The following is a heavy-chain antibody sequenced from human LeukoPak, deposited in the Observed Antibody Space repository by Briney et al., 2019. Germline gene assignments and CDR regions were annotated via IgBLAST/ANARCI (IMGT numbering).Heavy chain of an antibody. CDR2: INPSGGST. V-gene: IGHV1-46*01. CDR3: ARGNGITRWAHAFDI. CDR1: GYTFTSYY. Sequence: GASVKVSCKASGYTFTSYYMHWVRQAPGQGLEWMGIINPSGGSTSYAQKFQGRVTMTRDTSTSTVYMELSSLRSEDTAVYYCARGNGITRWAHAFDIWGQGTMVTVSS. J-gene: IGHJ3*02. D-gene: IGHD3-10*01.